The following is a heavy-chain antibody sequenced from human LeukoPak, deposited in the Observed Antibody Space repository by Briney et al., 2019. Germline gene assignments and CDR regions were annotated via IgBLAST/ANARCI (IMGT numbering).Heavy chain of an antibody. CDR2: IIPIFGTA. J-gene: IGHJ5*02. V-gene: IGHV1-69*01. CDR1: GGTFSSYA. Sequence: SVKVSCKASGGTFSSYAISWVRQAPGQGLKWMGGIIPIFGTANYAQKFQGRVTITADESTSTAYMELSSLRSEDTAVYYCARGGPDIVVVPAAKRVYNWFDPWGPGTLVTVSS. CDR3: ARGGPDIVVVPAAKRVYNWFDP. D-gene: IGHD2-2*01.